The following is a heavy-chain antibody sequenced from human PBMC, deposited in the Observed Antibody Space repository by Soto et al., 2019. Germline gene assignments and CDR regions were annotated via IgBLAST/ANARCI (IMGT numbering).Heavy chain of an antibody. Sequence: KKPGSSVKVSCKASGGTFSSYAISWVRQAPGQGLEWMGGIIPIFGTANYAQKFQGRVTMTADESTSTAYMELSSLRSEDTAVYYCASSVAKYYYYGMDVWGQGTTVTVSS. V-gene: IGHV1-69*01. CDR2: IIPIFGTA. CDR1: GGTFSSYA. J-gene: IGHJ6*02. D-gene: IGHD5-12*01. CDR3: ASSVAKYYYYGMDV.